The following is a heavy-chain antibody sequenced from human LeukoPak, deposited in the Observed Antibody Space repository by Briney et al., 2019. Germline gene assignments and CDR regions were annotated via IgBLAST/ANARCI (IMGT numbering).Heavy chain of an antibody. Sequence: PSETLSLTCTVSGGSISSYYWSWIRQPPGKGLEWIGNIYYNGSPNYNPSLKSRVTISIDRSKNQFSLKLSSVTAADTAVYFCARDRRAAGSIFDFWGQGTLVTVSS. J-gene: IGHJ4*02. V-gene: IGHV4-59*01. CDR2: IYYNGSP. D-gene: IGHD6-13*01. CDR3: ARDRRAAGSIFDF. CDR1: GGSISSYY.